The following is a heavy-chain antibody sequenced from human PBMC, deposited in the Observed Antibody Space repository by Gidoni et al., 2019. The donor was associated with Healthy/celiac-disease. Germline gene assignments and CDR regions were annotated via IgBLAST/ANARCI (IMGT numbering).Heavy chain of an antibody. V-gene: IGHV4-59*01. J-gene: IGHJ4*02. Sequence: QVQLQESGPGLVKPSETLSLTCTVSGGSISSYYWSWIRQPPGKGLEWIGYIYYSGSTNYNPSRKSRVTISVDTSKNQFSLKLSSGTAADTAVYYCARGVDSSSWYYFDYWGQGTLVTVSS. D-gene: IGHD6-13*01. CDR2: IYYSGST. CDR3: ARGVDSSSWYYFDY. CDR1: GGSISSYY.